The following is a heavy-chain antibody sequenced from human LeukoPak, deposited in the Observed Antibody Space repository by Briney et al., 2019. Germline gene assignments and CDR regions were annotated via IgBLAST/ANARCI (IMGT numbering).Heavy chain of an antibody. CDR3: AKAKSRVANYGIDV. V-gene: IGHV3-23*01. CDR2: ISGSGGST. Sequence: GGSLRLSCAASRFTFSSYAMSWVRQAPGKGLEWVSAISGSGGSTYYADSVKGRFTISRDNSKNTLYLQMNSLRAEDTAVYYCAKAKSRVANYGIDVWGQGTTVTVSS. D-gene: IGHD5-12*01. CDR1: RFTFSSYA. J-gene: IGHJ6*02.